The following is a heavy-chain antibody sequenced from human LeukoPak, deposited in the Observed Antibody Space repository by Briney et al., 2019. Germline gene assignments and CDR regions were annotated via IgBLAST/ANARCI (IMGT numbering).Heavy chain of an antibody. CDR1: GGSISSYY. V-gene: IGHV4-4*07. Sequence: SETLSLTCTVSGGSISSYYWSWIRQPAGKGLEWIGRIYTSGSTNYNPSLKSRVTISVDTSKNQFSLKLSSVTAADTAVYYCARATDSSGWLDAFDIWGQGTMVTVSS. CDR3: ARATDSSGWLDAFDI. CDR2: IYTSGST. J-gene: IGHJ3*02. D-gene: IGHD6-19*01.